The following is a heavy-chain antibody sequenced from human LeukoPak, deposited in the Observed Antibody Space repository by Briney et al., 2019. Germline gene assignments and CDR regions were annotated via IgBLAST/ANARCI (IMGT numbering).Heavy chain of an antibody. V-gene: IGHV3-23*01. J-gene: IGHJ3*01. CDR1: GFIFSSYD. CDR2: ISRAGDRT. CDR3: ARGESFAFDV. Sequence: GGSLRLSCVGSGFIFSSYDMGWVRQAPGKGLEWVSSISRAGDRTYYEDSVKGQFTFSRDNSRNTMYLQMNSLRVEDTAVYYCARGESFAFDVWGQGTVVTVSS.